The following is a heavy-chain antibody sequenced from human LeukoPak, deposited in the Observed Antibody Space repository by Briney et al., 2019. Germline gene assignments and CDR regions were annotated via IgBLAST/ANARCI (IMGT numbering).Heavy chain of an antibody. V-gene: IGHV3-20*04. J-gene: IGHJ4*02. CDR2: INWNGGST. Sequence: PGGSLRLSCAASGFTFGDYGMSWVRQAPGKGPEWVSSINWNGGSTVYADSVKGRFTISRDNAKNSLYLQMNSLRAEDTALYYCARDSTQPGPVVVAATYAGFDYWGQGTLVTVSS. CDR1: GFTFGDYG. D-gene: IGHD2-15*01. CDR3: ARDSTQPGPVVVAATYAGFDY.